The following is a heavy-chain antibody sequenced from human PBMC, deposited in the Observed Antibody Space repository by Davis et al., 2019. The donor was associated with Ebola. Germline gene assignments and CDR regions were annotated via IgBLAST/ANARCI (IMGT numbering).Heavy chain of an antibody. CDR2: ISWNSGSI. D-gene: IGHD2-15*01. J-gene: IGHJ4*02. CDR1: GFTFDDYA. CDR3: AKVAARGVY. Sequence: GESLKISCAASGFTFDDYAMHWVRQAPGKGLEWVSGISWNSGSIGYADSVKGRFTISRDNAKNSLYLQMNSLRAEDTALYYCAKVAARGVYWGQGTLVTVSS. V-gene: IGHV3-9*01.